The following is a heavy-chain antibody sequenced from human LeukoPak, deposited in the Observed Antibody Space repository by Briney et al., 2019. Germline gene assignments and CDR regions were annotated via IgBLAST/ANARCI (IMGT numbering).Heavy chain of an antibody. Sequence: ASVNVSCMTSGYTFTGYYMHWMRQAPGQGFEWMGWINPDSGDTNYAQKFLGRVTMTRDTSISTAYMELSRLRSDDTAVYYCAPSAAEFYFDYWGQGTLVTVSS. CDR1: GYTFTGYY. CDR2: INPDSGDT. V-gene: IGHV1-2*02. J-gene: IGHJ4*02. CDR3: APSAAEFYFDY. D-gene: IGHD6-13*01.